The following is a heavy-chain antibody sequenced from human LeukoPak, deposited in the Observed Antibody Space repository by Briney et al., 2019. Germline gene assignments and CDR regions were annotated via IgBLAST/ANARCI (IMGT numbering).Heavy chain of an antibody. CDR3: ARNYGDYVYYFDY. CDR1: GGTFSSYA. J-gene: IGHJ4*02. Sequence: GSSVKVSCKASGGTFSSYAISWVRQAPGQGLEWMGGIIPIFGTANYAQKFRGRVTITTDESTSTAYMELSSLRSEDTAVYYCARNYGDYVYYFDYWGQGTLVTVSS. D-gene: IGHD4-17*01. CDR2: IIPIFGTA. V-gene: IGHV1-69*05.